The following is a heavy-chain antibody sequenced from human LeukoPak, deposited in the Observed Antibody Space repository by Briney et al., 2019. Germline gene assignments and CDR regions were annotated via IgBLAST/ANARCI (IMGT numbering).Heavy chain of an antibody. Sequence: GGSLRLSCAASGFTFSNYNMNWVRQAPGKGLEWVSSISSSSSYIYYADSVKGRFTISRDNTKDSLYLQMNSLRAEDTAVYYCARDSPYGTAGYWGQGTLVTVSS. D-gene: IGHD2-8*02. J-gene: IGHJ4*02. CDR2: ISSSSSYI. CDR3: ARDSPYGTAGY. V-gene: IGHV3-21*01. CDR1: GFTFSNYN.